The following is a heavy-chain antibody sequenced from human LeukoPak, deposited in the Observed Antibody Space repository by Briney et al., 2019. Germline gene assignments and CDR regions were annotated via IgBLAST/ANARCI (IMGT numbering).Heavy chain of an antibody. Sequence: GRSLRLSCAASGFTFSSYAMHWVRQAPGKGLEWVAVISYDGSNKYYADSVKGRFTTSRDNSKNTLYLQMNSLRAEDTAVYYCARVAVAGPDYYYYGMDVWGQGTTVTVSS. V-gene: IGHV3-30-3*01. CDR2: ISYDGSNK. D-gene: IGHD6-19*01. CDR3: ARVAVAGPDYYYYGMDV. J-gene: IGHJ6*02. CDR1: GFTFSSYA.